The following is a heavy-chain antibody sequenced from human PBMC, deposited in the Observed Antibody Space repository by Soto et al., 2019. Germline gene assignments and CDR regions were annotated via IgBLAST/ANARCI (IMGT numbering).Heavy chain of an antibody. CDR3: ARGGGPAPYYDILTGYYRYYYGMDV. D-gene: IGHD3-9*01. Sequence: RASVKVSCKASGYTFTGYCMHWVRQAPGQGLEWMGWINPNSGGTNYAQKFQGRVTMTRDTSISTAYMELSRLRSDDTAVYYRARGGGPAPYYDILTGYYRYYYGMDVCGQGTTVTVYS. CDR2: INPNSGGT. V-gene: IGHV1-2*02. CDR1: GYTFTGYC. J-gene: IGHJ6*02.